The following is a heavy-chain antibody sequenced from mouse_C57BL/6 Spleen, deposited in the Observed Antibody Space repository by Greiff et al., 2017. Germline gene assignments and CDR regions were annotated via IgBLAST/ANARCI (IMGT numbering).Heavy chain of an antibody. CDR2: IYPGSGNT. V-gene: IGHV1-76*01. J-gene: IGHJ2*01. CDR1: GYTFTDYY. Sequence: VKVVESGAELVRPGASVKLSCKASGYTFTDYYINWVKQRPGQGLEWIARIYPGSGNTYYNEKFKGKATLTAEKSSSTAYMQLSSLTSEDSAVYFCARGAGSSYFDYWGQGTTLTVSS. D-gene: IGHD1-1*01. CDR3: ARGAGSSYFDY.